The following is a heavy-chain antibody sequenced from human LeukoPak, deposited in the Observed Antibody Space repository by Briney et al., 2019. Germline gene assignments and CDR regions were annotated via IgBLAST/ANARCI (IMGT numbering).Heavy chain of an antibody. CDR1: GGSISSYY. CDR2: IYYSGST. D-gene: IGHD3-16*01. Sequence: SETLSLTCTVSGGSISSYYWSWIRQPPGKGLEWIGSIYYSGSTYYNPSLKSRVTISVDTSKNQFSLKLSSVTVADTADYYCARAQIWGYGQYYFDYWGQGTLVTVSS. J-gene: IGHJ4*02. V-gene: IGHV4-59*12. CDR3: ARAQIWGYGQYYFDY.